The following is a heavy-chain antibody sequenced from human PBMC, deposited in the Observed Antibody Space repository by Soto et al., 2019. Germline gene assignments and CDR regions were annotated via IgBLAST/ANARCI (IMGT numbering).Heavy chain of an antibody. Sequence: QLHLVQSGAVVKKPGASVTVSCSASGYPVTAYYMHWVRQAPGRGLEWMGGINPATGAAKYTQTFQGRAPMTRDTPTSTVFMELSGLTSEATAAFYCARGGGVGVAGSAAFDMWGQGTLVTVSS. CDR2: INPATGAA. CDR3: ARGGGVGVAGSAAFDM. J-gene: IGHJ3*02. D-gene: IGHD3-3*01. V-gene: IGHV1-2*02. CDR1: GYPVTAYY.